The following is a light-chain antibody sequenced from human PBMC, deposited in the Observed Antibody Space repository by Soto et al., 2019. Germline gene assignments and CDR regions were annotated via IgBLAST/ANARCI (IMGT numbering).Light chain of an antibody. V-gene: IGLV1-51*01. J-gene: IGLJ1*01. CDR3: GAWDDCLNVYV. CDR2: DDN. Sequence: QSVLTQPPSVSAAPGQDVTISCSGSSSNLAYNSLSWYQQLPGTAPKLLIYDDNKRPSGIPARFSGSKSGTSATLGITGLETGDEADYYCGAWDDCLNVYVFGSGTKVTVL. CDR1: SSNLAYNS.